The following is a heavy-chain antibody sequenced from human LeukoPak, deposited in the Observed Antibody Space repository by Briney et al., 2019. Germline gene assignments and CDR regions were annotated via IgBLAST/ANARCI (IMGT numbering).Heavy chain of an antibody. CDR2: ISYDGNNK. Sequence: GGSLRLSCAASEFTFSSYGIHWVHQAPGKGLEWVAVISYDGNNKYYADSVKGRFTISRDNSKNTLYLQMNSLRAEDTAVYYCATLPYWGQGTLVTVSS. CDR3: ATLPY. J-gene: IGHJ4*02. V-gene: IGHV3-30*03. CDR1: EFTFSSYG.